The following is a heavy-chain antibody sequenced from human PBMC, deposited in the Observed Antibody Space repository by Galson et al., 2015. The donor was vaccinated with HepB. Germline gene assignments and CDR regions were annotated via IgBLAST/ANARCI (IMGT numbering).Heavy chain of an antibody. CDR3: ARVGAGSGSYEFFWQLYYFDY. CDR1: GFTFSSYS. CDR2: ISSSSSYI. D-gene: IGHD3-10*01. V-gene: IGHV3-21*01. J-gene: IGHJ4*02. Sequence: SLRLSCAASGFTFSSYSMNWVRQAPGKGLEWVSSISSSSSYIYYADSVKGRFTISRDNAKNSLYLQMNSLRAEDTAVYYCARVGAGSGSYEFFWQLYYFDYWGQGTLVTVSS.